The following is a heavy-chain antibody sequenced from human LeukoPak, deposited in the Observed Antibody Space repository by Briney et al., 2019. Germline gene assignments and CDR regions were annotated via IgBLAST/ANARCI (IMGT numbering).Heavy chain of an antibody. CDR1: GGSISSGGYY. J-gene: IGHJ4*02. CDR3: AAQNYDFWSGYYNIDY. CDR2: IYYSGST. Sequence: SETLSLTCTVSGGSISSGGYYWSWIRQHPGKGLEWIGYIYYSGSTYYNASLKSRVTISVDTSKNQFSLKLSSVTAADTAVYYCAAQNYDFWSGYYNIDYWGQGTLVTVSS. D-gene: IGHD3-3*01. V-gene: IGHV4-31*03.